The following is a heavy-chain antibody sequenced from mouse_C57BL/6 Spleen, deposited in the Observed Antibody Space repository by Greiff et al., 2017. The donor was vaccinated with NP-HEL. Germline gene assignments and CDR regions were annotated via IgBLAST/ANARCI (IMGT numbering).Heavy chain of an antibody. CDR3: ARVDYYGSSFRYAMDY. D-gene: IGHD1-1*01. CDR1: GFTFSSYA. V-gene: IGHV5-4*03. Sequence: EVKLMESGGGLVKPGGSLKLSCAASGFTFSSYAMSWVRQTPEKRLEWVATISDGGSYTYYPDNVKGRFTISRDNAKNNLYLQMSHLKSEDTAMYYCARVDYYGSSFRYAMDYWGQGTSVTVSS. J-gene: IGHJ4*01. CDR2: ISDGGSYT.